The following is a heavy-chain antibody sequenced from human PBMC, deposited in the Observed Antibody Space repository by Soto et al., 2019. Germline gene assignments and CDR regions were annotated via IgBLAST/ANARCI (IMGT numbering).Heavy chain of an antibody. CDR3: AKDLFSSSWYGTTDYYYMDV. V-gene: IGHV3-9*01. Sequence: EVQLVESGGGLVQPGRSLRLSCAASGFTFDDYAMHWVRQAPGQGLEWVSGISWNSGSIGYADSVKGRFTISRDNAKNSLYLQMNSLRAEDTALYYCAKDLFSSSWYGTTDYYYMDVWGKGTTVTVSS. D-gene: IGHD6-13*01. CDR2: ISWNSGSI. CDR1: GFTFDDYA. J-gene: IGHJ6*03.